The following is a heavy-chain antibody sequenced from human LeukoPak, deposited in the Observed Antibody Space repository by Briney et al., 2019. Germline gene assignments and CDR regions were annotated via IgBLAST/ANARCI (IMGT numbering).Heavy chain of an antibody. J-gene: IGHJ4*02. CDR2: INHSGST. Sequence: SETLSLTCAVYGGSFSGYYWSWIRQPPGKGLEWIGEINHSGSTNYNPSLKSRVTISVDTSKNQFSLKLSSVTAADTAVYYCARIPIMITFGGVIATYYFDYWGQGTLVTVSS. D-gene: IGHD3-16*02. V-gene: IGHV4-34*01. CDR1: GGSFSGYY. CDR3: ARIPIMITFGGVIATYYFDY.